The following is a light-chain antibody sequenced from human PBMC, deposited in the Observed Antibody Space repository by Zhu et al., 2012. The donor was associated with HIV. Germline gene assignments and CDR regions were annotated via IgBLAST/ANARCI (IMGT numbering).Light chain of an antibody. CDR2: GAS. CDR1: QSVSTN. J-gene: IGKJ2*01. Sequence: EVVLTQSPATLSVSPGERATLSCRASQSVSTNLAWYQQKPGQSPRLLIIGASTRATGIPARFSGSGSGTEFTLTITSVQSEDFAVYHCQEYYDWPLYAFGQGSKLEIK. CDR3: QEYYDWPLYA. V-gene: IGKV3-15*01.